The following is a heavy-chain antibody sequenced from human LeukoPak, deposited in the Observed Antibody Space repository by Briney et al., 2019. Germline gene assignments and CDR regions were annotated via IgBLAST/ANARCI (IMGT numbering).Heavy chain of an antibody. Sequence: ASVKVSCKASGGTFSSYAINWVRQATGQGLEWMGWMNPNSGNTGYAQKFQGRVTMTRNTSISTAYMELSSLRSEDTAVYYCARGVLAAAGANWFDPWGQGTLVTVSS. CDR2: MNPNSGNT. V-gene: IGHV1-8*02. CDR1: GGTFSSYA. D-gene: IGHD6-13*01. J-gene: IGHJ5*02. CDR3: ARGVLAAAGANWFDP.